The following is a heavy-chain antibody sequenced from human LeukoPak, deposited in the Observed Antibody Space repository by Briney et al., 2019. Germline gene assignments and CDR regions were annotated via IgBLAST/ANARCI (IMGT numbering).Heavy chain of an antibody. J-gene: IGHJ4*02. D-gene: IGHD3-10*01. Sequence: SQTLSLTCTVPGGSISSGDYYWSWIRQPPRKGLEWIGYIYYSGSTYYNPSLKSRVTISVDTSKNQFSLKLSSVTAADTAVYYCARGAVGRGVEYFDYWGQGTLVTVSS. V-gene: IGHV4-30-4*01. CDR1: GGSISSGDYY. CDR3: ARGAVGRGVEYFDY. CDR2: IYYSGST.